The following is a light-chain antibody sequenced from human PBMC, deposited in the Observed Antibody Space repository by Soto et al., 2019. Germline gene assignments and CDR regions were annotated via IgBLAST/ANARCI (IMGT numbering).Light chain of an antibody. V-gene: IGKV3-11*01. Sequence: EIVLTQSPATLSLSPGERATLSCRASQSVYTYLAWYQQKPGQAPRLLIYDASNRATGIPARFSGSGSGTDFTLTISSLEPEDFAVYYCQQRSNWPLTFGGGTKLEIK. CDR2: DAS. CDR3: QQRSNWPLT. CDR1: QSVYTY. J-gene: IGKJ4*01.